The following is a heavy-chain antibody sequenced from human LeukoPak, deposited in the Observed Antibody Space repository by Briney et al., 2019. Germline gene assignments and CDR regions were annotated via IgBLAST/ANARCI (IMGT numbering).Heavy chain of an antibody. CDR1: GGSFSGYY. CDR3: ARGRVFRGNVVVTAIQSPYFDY. D-gene: IGHD2-21*02. J-gene: IGHJ4*02. Sequence: SETLSLTCAVYGGSFSGYYWSWIRQPPGKGLEWIGEINHSGSTNYNPSLKSRVTISVDTSKNQFSLKLSSVTAADTAVYYCARGRVFRGNVVVTAIQSPYFDYWGQGTLVTVSS. V-gene: IGHV4-34*01. CDR2: INHSGST.